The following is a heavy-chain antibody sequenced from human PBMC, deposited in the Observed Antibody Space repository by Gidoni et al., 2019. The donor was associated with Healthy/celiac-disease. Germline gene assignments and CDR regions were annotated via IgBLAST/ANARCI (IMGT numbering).Heavy chain of an antibody. CDR1: GFTFSRYW. Sequence: EVQLVESGGGLVQPGGSLRLSCAASGFTFSRYWMSWVRQAPGKGLEWVANIKQDGSEKYYVDSVKGRFTISRDNAKNSLYLQMNSLRAEDTAVYYCARDSTATNYYYYGMDVWGQGTTVTVSS. D-gene: IGHD2-15*01. V-gene: IGHV3-7*03. J-gene: IGHJ6*02. CDR2: IKQDGSEK. CDR3: ARDSTATNYYYYGMDV.